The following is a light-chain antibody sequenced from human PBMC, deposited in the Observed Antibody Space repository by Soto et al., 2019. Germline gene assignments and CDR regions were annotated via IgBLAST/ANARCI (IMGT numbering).Light chain of an antibody. CDR1: SSDVGAYNY. Sequence: QSALTQPASVSGSPGQSIAISCSGTSSDVGAYNYVSWYQQHPGEAPKVMIYDVNYRPSGVSDRFSGSKSGNTASLTISGLQAEDEADYYCSSYTTSSHVVFGGGTKVTVL. V-gene: IGLV2-14*01. CDR2: DVN. CDR3: SSYTTSSHVV. J-gene: IGLJ2*01.